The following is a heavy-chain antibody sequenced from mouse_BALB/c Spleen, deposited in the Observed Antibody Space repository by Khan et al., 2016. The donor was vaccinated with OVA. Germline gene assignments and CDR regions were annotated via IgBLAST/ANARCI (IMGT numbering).Heavy chain of an antibody. Sequence: EVQLQESGPDLVKPSLSLSLTCTVTGYSITSGYAWHWIRQFPGNKLEWMAYIYFSGSINYNPSLKSRISVTRDTSKNQFFLQLNSVTSEDTATYYCTRDGNYMDYWGQGTSVTVSS. J-gene: IGHJ4*01. V-gene: IGHV3-1*02. CDR1: GYSITSGYA. CDR3: TRDGNYMDY. CDR2: IYFSGSI. D-gene: IGHD2-1*01.